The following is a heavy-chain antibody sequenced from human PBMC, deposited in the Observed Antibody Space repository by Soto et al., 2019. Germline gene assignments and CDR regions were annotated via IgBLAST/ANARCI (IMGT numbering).Heavy chain of an antibody. CDR3: ARDTAAVGDSYYYYGMDV. J-gene: IGHJ6*02. V-gene: IGHV1-3*01. Sequence: ASVKFSCKASGYTFTSYAMHWVRQAPGQRLEWMGWINAGNGNTKYSQKFQGRVTITRDTSASTAYMELSSLRSEDTAVYYCARDTAAVGDSYYYYGMDVWGQGTTVTVSS. CDR1: GYTFTSYA. D-gene: IGHD6-13*01. CDR2: INAGNGNT.